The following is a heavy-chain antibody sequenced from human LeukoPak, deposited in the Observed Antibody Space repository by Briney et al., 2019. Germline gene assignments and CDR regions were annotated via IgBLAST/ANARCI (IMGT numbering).Heavy chain of an antibody. CDR1: GYTFTNYD. CDR3: ARGAWYNSAYTALHYFDY. J-gene: IGHJ4*02. D-gene: IGHD6-19*01. CDR2: MNPNNGNA. V-gene: IGHV1-8*01. Sequence: GASVRVSCKASGYTFTNYDINWVRQATGQGLEWMGWMNPNNGNAGYAQKFQDKVTMTRDTSISTAYMELSSLRSEDTAIYYCARGAWYNSAYTALHYFDYRGQGTLVTVSS.